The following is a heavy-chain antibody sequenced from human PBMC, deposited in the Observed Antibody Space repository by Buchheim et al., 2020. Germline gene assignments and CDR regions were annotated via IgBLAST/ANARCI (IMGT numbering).Heavy chain of an antibody. V-gene: IGHV3-30*18. CDR3: AKEVVTLADYVWGSYRLYGIEV. CDR1: GFTFSSYG. D-gene: IGHD3-16*02. Sequence: QVQLVESGGGVVQPGRSLRLSCAASGFTFSSYGMHWVCQAPGRGLEWVAVISYDGSNKYYADSVKGRFTISRDNSKNTLYLQMNSLRAEDKAVYYCAKEVVTLADYVWGSYRLYGIEVLGQGTT. J-gene: IGHJ6*01. CDR2: ISYDGSNK.